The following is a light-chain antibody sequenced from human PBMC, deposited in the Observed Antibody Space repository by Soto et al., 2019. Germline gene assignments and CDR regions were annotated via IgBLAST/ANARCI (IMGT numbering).Light chain of an antibody. CDR3: CSYAGNYTLI. J-gene: IGLJ2*01. CDR1: SSDIGYYDY. CDR2: DVT. V-gene: IGLV2-11*01. Sequence: QSALTQPASVSGSPGQSITISCTGTSSDIGYYDYVSWYQQHPDKAPKLIIFDVTKRPSGVPDHFSGSKSGNTASLTISGLQAEDEADYYCCSYAGNYTLIFGGGTQLTVL.